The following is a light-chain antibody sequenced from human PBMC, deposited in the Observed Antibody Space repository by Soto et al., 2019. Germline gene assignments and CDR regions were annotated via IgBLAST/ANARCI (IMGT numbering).Light chain of an antibody. V-gene: IGKV1-5*01. J-gene: IGKJ1*01. CDR1: QSISSW. CDR3: QQYNTFWT. Sequence: DIQMTQSPSTLSASVGDRVTITCRASQSISSWLAWYQQKPGKAPKLLIYDVSSLESGVPSRFSGSGSGTEFTLTISSLQHADVATYYCQQYNTFWTFGQGTKVEIK. CDR2: DVS.